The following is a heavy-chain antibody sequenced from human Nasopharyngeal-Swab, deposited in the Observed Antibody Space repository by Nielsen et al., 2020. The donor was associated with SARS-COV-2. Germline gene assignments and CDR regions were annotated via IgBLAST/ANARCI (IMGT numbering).Heavy chain of an antibody. CDR1: GFTFRNYL. CDR2: IKQDASEE. V-gene: IGHV3-7*01. D-gene: IGHD2-2*01. J-gene: IGHJ6*03. Sequence: GESLKISCAASGFTFRNYLMSWVRQAPGKGLEWVANIKQDASEEYYVDSVKGRFTISRDNAKNSLYLQMNSLRAEDTAVYYCAREETRYCSSTSCYYMDVWGKGTTVTVSS. CDR3: AREETRYCSSTSCYYMDV.